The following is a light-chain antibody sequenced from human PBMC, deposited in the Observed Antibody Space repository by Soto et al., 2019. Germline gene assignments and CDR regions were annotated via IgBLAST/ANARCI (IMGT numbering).Light chain of an antibody. Sequence: QSALTQPACVSGSPGQSITISCTGTSSDVGGYNYVSWYQQHPGKAPKLMIYDVSNRPSGVSNRFSGSKSGNTASLTISGLQAEYEADYYCSSYTSSSTLYYVFGTGTKLTVL. CDR3: SSYTSSSTLYYV. CDR1: SSDVGGYNY. J-gene: IGLJ1*01. V-gene: IGLV2-14*01. CDR2: DVS.